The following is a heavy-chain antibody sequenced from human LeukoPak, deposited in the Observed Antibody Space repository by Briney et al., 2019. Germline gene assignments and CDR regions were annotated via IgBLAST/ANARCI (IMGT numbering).Heavy chain of an antibody. CDR1: GFTFSSYA. Sequence: GGSLRLSCAASGFTFSSYAMSWVRQDPGKGLEWVSAISGAGSSTYYAASVKGRFTISRDNSKNTLYLQMNSLRAEDTAVYYCARQKVLRWDGFDYWGQGTLVTVSS. CDR3: ARQKVLRWDGFDY. CDR2: ISGAGSST. V-gene: IGHV3-23*01. D-gene: IGHD5-12*01. J-gene: IGHJ4*02.